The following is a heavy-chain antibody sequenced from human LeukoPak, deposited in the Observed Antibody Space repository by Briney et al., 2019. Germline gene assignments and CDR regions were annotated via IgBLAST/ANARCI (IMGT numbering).Heavy chain of an antibody. CDR2: ISGSGGST. V-gene: IGHV3-23*01. CDR1: GFTFSSYA. Sequence: GGSLRLSCAASGFTFSSYAMSWVRQAPGKGLEWVSAISGSGGSTYYADSVKGRFTISRDNSKNTLYLQMNSLRAEDTAVYYCANAGYSSSWYLTISYDYWAREPWSPSPQ. CDR3: ANAGYSSSWYLTISYDY. D-gene: IGHD6-13*01. J-gene: IGHJ4*02.